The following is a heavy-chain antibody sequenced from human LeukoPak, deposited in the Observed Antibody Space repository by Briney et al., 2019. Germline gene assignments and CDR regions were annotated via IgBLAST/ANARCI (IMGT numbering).Heavy chain of an antibody. CDR3: ARRLVDSGASQVSDN. V-gene: IGHV4-34*01. Sequence: SETLSLTCAVYSGSFSGYYWSWIRQPPGKGPEWIGEINDSGSVNCNPSLKNRVTLSVDTSKNQFSLRLSSVAAADTAVYYCARRLVDSGASQVSDNWGQGTLVTVSS. J-gene: IGHJ4*02. CDR2: INDSGSV. D-gene: IGHD2-15*01. CDR1: SGSFSGYY.